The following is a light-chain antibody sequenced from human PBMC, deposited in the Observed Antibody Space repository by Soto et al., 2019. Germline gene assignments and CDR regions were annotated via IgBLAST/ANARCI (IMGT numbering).Light chain of an antibody. Sequence: QSALTQPASVSGSPGQSITISCTGSSSDVGGYNYVSWYQQHPSKAPKLMIYEVSNRPSGVSNRFSGSKSGNTASLTISGLQAEDEADYYCISFTSNSQWVFGGGTKLTVL. CDR2: EVS. V-gene: IGLV2-14*01. CDR3: ISFTSNSQWV. J-gene: IGLJ3*02. CDR1: SSDVGGYNY.